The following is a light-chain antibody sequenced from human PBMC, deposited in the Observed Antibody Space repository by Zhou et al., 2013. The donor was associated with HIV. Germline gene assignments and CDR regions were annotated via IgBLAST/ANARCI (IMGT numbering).Light chain of an antibody. J-gene: IGKJ2*01. Sequence: DIVMTQSPLSLPVTPGEPASISCRSSQSLLYSNGYNYLDWYLQKPGQSPQLLIYLGSNRASGVPDRFSGSGSRTDFTLKISRVEAEDVGVYYCMQSLQTPRTFGQGTKLEIK. CDR3: MQSLQTPRT. V-gene: IGKV2-28*01. CDR1: QSLLYSNGYNY. CDR2: LGS.